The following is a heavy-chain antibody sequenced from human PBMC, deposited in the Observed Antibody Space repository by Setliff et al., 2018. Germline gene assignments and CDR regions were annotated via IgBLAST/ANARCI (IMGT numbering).Heavy chain of an antibody. CDR1: GFTFSSYA. Sequence: GGSLRLSCAASGFTFSSYAMSWVRQAPGKGLEWVSSISSSSSYIYYADSVKGRFTISRDISKNTVYLQMNSLRAEDTAVYYCARTAGSSSASGFDYWGQGTLVTVSS. CDR3: ARTAGSSSASGFDY. D-gene: IGHD2-15*01. V-gene: IGHV3-21*03. CDR2: ISSSSSYI. J-gene: IGHJ4*02.